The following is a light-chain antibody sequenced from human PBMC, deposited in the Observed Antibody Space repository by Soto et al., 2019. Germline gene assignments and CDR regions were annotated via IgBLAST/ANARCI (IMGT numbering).Light chain of an antibody. CDR1: SSDSDDYNY. CDR2: DVT. Sequence: SALTQPASVSGSPGQSITISCTGTSSDSDDYNYVSWYQQHPDKAPKLMIYDVTNRPSGVSNRFSGSKSGNTASLTISGLQVEDEADYYCSSYTISRAVLFGGGTKLTVL. V-gene: IGLV2-14*03. J-gene: IGLJ2*01. CDR3: SSYTISRAVL.